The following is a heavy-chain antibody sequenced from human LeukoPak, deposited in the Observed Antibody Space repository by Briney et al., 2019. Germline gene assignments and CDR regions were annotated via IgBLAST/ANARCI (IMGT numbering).Heavy chain of an antibody. Sequence: PGGSLRLSCAASGFTFSNSGFHWVRQAPGKGLEWVAFIRYDAINQYYADSVKGRFTISRDNAKNALYLQMNSLRAEDTAVYYCARDSRPGGWLDYWGQGTLVTVSS. CDR3: ARDSRPGGWLDY. CDR1: GFTFSNSG. D-gene: IGHD6-19*01. CDR2: IRYDAINQ. J-gene: IGHJ4*02. V-gene: IGHV3-30*02.